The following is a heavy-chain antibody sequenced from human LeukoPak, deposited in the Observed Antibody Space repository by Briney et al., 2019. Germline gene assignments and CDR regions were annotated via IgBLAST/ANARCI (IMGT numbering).Heavy chain of an antibody. Sequence: PGGSLRLSYAASGFTFSSYAMHWVRQAPGKGLEWVAVISYDGSNKYYADSVKGRFTISRDNSKNTLYLQMNSLRAEDTAVYYCARDRVGATDYFDYWGQGTLVTVSS. V-gene: IGHV3-30-3*01. CDR1: GFTFSSYA. CDR3: ARDRVGATDYFDY. CDR2: ISYDGSNK. J-gene: IGHJ4*02. D-gene: IGHD1-26*01.